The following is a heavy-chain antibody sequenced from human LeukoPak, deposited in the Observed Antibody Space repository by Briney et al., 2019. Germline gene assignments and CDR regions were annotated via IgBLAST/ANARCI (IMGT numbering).Heavy chain of an antibody. CDR3: AREGTYCSSSVCHFDS. CDR2: IGNGGDYI. V-gene: IGHV3-21*06. D-gene: IGHD2-2*01. J-gene: IGHJ4*02. CDR1: GFSFSNHG. Sequence: PGGSLRLSCAASGFSFSNHGLSWVRQAPGKGLEWVSSIGNGGDYIAYANSVKGRFSISRDNAENSLYLQTNNLKVEDTAVYYCAREGTYCSSSVCHFDSWGQGTLVTVSS.